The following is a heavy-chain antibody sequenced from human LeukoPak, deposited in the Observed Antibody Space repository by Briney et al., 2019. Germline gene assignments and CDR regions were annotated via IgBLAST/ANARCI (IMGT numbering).Heavy chain of an antibody. CDR1: GYSFTSYW. D-gene: IGHD2-21*01. V-gene: IGHV5-51*01. CDR2: IYPGDSDT. Sequence: HGESLKISCKGSGYSFTSYWIGWVRQMPGKGLEWMGIIYPGDSDTRYSPSFQGQVTISADKSINTAYLQWSSLKASDTAMYYCARRDAAYCGGDCYWGSDYWGQGTLVTVSS. J-gene: IGHJ4*02. CDR3: ARRDAAYCGGDCYWGSDY.